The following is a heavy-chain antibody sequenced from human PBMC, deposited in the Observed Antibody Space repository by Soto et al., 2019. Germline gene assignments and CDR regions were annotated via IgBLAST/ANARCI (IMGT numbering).Heavy chain of an antibody. CDR3: ARDRGITIFGVGIYYYYGMDV. J-gene: IGHJ6*02. V-gene: IGHV3-33*08. CDR2: IWYDGSNT. Sequence: PGGSLRLSCSASGFTFSSYAMHWVRQAPGKGLEWVGFIWYDGSNTFYAESVKGRFTISRDNSKNTLYLQMNSLRAEDTAVYYCARDRGITIFGVGIYYYYGMDVWGQGTTVTVSS. CDR1: GFTFSSYA. D-gene: IGHD3-3*01.